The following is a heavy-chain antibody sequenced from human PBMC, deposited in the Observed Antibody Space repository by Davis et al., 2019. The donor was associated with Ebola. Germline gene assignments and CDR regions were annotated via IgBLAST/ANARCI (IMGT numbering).Heavy chain of an antibody. D-gene: IGHD6-13*01. CDR1: RGTFSSYA. J-gene: IGHJ4*02. Sequence: SVTVPRQASRGTFSSYAISWVRQAPGQGLEWMGRIIPILGIANYAQKFQGRVTITADKSTSTACMELSSLRSEDTAVYYCARDLGAAAGTGGDYWGQGTLVTVSS. V-gene: IGHV1-69*04. CDR3: ARDLGAAAGTGGDY. CDR2: IIPILGIA.